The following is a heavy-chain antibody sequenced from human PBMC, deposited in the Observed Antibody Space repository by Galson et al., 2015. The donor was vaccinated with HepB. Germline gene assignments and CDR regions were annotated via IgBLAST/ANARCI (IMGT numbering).Heavy chain of an antibody. Sequence: SLRLSCAASGFTFSSYAMSWVRQAPGKGLEWVSGISGSGGSTDYADSVKGRFTISRDNSKNTLYLQMNSLRAEDTAVYYCARDHIVAAPLNYGLDVWGQGTTVTVSS. J-gene: IGHJ6*02. CDR1: GFTFSSYA. CDR3: ARDHIVAAPLNYGLDV. CDR2: ISGSGGST. V-gene: IGHV3-23*01. D-gene: IGHD5-12*01.